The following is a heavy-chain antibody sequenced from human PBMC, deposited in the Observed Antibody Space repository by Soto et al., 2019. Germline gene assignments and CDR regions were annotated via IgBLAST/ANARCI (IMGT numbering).Heavy chain of an antibody. Sequence: ASVKVSCKASGYTFTGYYMHWVRQAPGQGLEWMGWINPNSGGTNYAQKFQGWVTMTRDTSISTAYMELSRLRSDDTAVYYCARSPTYYYILAGYYIDLLDYWGQGTLVTVSS. CDR2: INPNSGGT. D-gene: IGHD3-9*01. CDR1: GYTFTGYY. V-gene: IGHV1-2*04. CDR3: ARSPTYYYILAGYYIDLLDY. J-gene: IGHJ4*02.